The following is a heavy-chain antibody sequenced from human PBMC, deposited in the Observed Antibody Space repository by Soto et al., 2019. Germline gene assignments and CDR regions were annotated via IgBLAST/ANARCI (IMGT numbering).Heavy chain of an antibody. Sequence: QVQLQESGPGLVKPSETLSLTCTVSGGSISGYYWSWIRQPPGEGLEWIGYIYYTGSTDYNPSLMSRVTISLDTPKSQFSLKLSSVTAADTAVYYCARVHRYCSGGSCYLIDYWGQGTLVTVSS. D-gene: IGHD2-15*01. J-gene: IGHJ4*02. CDR3: ARVHRYCSGGSCYLIDY. V-gene: IGHV4-59*01. CDR2: IYYTGST. CDR1: GGSISGYY.